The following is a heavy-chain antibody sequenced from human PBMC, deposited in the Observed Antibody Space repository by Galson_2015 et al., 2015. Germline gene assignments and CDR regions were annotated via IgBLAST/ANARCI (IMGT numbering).Heavy chain of an antibody. CDR3: AKEWGLREVSYYYGMDV. CDR1: GFTVSSNY. V-gene: IGHV3-53*05. J-gene: IGHJ6*02. Sequence: SLRLSCAASGFTVSSNYMTWVRQAPGKGLEWVSVIYSGGSTYYADSVKGRFTISRDNSEDTLYLQMNSLRAEDTAVYYCAKEWGLREVSYYYGMDVWGQGTTVTVSS. CDR2: IYSGGST. D-gene: IGHD1-26*01.